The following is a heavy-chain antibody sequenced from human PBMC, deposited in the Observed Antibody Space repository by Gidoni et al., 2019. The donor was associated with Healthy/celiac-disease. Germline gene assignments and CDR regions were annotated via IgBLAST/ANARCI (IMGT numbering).Heavy chain of an antibody. J-gene: IGHJ4*02. CDR3: ARGSRAWLRGYFDY. V-gene: IGHV4-34*01. CDR2: INHSGST. D-gene: IGHD5-12*01. Sequence: QVQLQQWGAGLLKPSGPLSLTCAVYGGSFSGYYWSWIRQPPGKGLEWIVEINHSGSTNYNPSLKSRVTISGDTSKNQFSLKLSSVTAADTAVYYCARGSRAWLRGYFDYWGQGTLVTVSS. CDR1: GGSFSGYY.